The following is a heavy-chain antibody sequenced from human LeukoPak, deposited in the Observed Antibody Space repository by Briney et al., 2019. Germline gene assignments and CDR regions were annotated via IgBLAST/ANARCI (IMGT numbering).Heavy chain of an antibody. V-gene: IGHV3-48*03. Sequence: GGSLRLSCAASGFTFSSYEMNWVRQAPGKGLEWVSYISSSGGTIYYADSVKGRFTISRDNAKNSLYLQMNSLRAEDTAVYYCAREGDYYDSSGYTTPLFDYWGQGTLVTVSP. CDR2: ISSSGGTI. CDR3: AREGDYYDSSGYTTPLFDY. D-gene: IGHD3-22*01. CDR1: GFTFSSYE. J-gene: IGHJ4*02.